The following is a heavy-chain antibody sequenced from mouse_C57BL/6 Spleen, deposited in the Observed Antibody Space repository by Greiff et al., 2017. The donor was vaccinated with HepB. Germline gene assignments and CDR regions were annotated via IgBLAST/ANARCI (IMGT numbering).Heavy chain of an antibody. CDR1: GYAFSSSW. CDR2: IYPGDGDT. D-gene: IGHD2-2*01. Sequence: QVQLQQSGPELVKPGASVKISCKASGYAFSSSWMNWVKQRPGKGLEWIGRIYPGDGDTNYNGKFKGKATLTADKSSSTAYMQLSSLTSEDSAVYFCAREGLPRAMDYWGQGTSVTVSS. CDR3: AREGLPRAMDY. V-gene: IGHV1-82*01. J-gene: IGHJ4*01.